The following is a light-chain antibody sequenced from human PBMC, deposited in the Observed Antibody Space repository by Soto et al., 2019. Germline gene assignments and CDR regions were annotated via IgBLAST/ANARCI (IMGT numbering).Light chain of an antibody. CDR3: MQALQTLGT. Sequence: DIVMTQSPLSLPVTPGEPASISCRSSQSLLHSNGYKYLDWYLQKPGQSPQLLIYLGSNRASGVPDRFSGSGSGTDFTLKISRVEAEDVGVYYCMQALQTLGTFGQGTKVEIK. V-gene: IGKV2-28*01. J-gene: IGKJ1*01. CDR1: QSLLHSNGYKY. CDR2: LGS.